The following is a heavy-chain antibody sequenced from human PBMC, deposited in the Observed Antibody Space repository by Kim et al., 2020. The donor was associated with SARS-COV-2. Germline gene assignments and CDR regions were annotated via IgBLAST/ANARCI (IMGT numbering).Heavy chain of an antibody. D-gene: IGHD6-13*01. CDR2: ICVTDGSS. V-gene: IGHV3-23*01. CDR1: GFTFSSYG. CDR3: AKVRLAGAGRDFDY. Sequence: GGSLRLSCAASGFTFSSYGMTWVRQAPGKGLEWVSIICVTDGSSYYAYFVRRRFTISRDNSKNTLSLQMNIMRADDTVVYHWAKVRLAGAGRDFDYWGQGTRVTVSS. J-gene: IGHJ4*02.